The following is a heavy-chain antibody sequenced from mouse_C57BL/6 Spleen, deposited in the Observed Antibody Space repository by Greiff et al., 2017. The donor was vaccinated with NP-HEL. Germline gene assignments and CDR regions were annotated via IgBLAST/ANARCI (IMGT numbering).Heavy chain of an antibody. V-gene: IGHV3-6*01. CDR3: ARGATVVEGFAY. J-gene: IGHJ3*01. D-gene: IGHD1-1*01. CDR2: ISYDGSN. CDR1: GYSITSGYY. Sequence: EVHLVESGPGLVKPSQSLSLTCSVTGYSITSGYYWNWIRQFPGNKLEWMGYISYDGSNNYNPSLKNRISITRDTSKNQFFLKLNSVTTEDTATYYCARGATVVEGFAYWGQGTLVTVSA.